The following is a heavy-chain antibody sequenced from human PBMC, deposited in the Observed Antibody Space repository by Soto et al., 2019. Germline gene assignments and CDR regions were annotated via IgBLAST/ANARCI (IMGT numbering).Heavy chain of an antibody. CDR3: TKGAWLDS. CDR1: GFTFSTFD. Sequence: EVQLLESGGGLVQPGGSLRLSCAASGFTFSTFDMSWVRQAPGKGLEWVSAILGSTGNTYYADSVKGRFTISKDNSENTLFLHMNSLRPEDTALYYCTKGAWLDSWGQGMLVTVSS. J-gene: IGHJ5*01. CDR2: ILGSTGNT. V-gene: IGHV3-23*01.